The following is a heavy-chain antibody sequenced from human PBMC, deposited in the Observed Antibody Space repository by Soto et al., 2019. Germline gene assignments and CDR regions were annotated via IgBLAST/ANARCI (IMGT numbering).Heavy chain of an antibody. CDR2: INSDGSST. Sequence: EVQLVESGGGLVQPGGSLRLSYAASGFTFSSYWMHWVRQAPGKGLVWVSRINSDGSSTSYADSVKGRFTISRDNAKNTLYLQMNSLSAEDTAVYYCARGGSLNWYFDLWGRGTLVTVSS. CDR3: ARGGSLNWYFDL. V-gene: IGHV3-74*01. J-gene: IGHJ2*01. D-gene: IGHD1-26*01. CDR1: GFTFSSYW.